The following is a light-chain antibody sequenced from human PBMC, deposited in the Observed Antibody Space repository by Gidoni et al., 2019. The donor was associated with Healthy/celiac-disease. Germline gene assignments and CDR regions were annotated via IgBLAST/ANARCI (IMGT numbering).Light chain of an antibody. CDR2: WAS. Sequence: DIVMTQSPASLAVSLGERATINCKSSQSVLYSSNNKNYLAWYQQKPGQPPKLLIYWASTRESGVPDRFSGRGSGTDLTLTISSLQAEDVAVYYCQQYYSTPRTFGQGTKVEIK. V-gene: IGKV4-1*01. J-gene: IGKJ1*01. CDR1: QSVLYSSNNKNY. CDR3: QQYYSTPRT.